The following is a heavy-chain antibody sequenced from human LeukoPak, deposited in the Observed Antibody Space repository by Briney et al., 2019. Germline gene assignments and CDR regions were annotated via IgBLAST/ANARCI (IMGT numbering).Heavy chain of an antibody. D-gene: IGHD1-26*01. CDR1: GYTFTSYD. Sequence: GASVKVSCKASGYTFTSYDINWVRQATGQGLEWMGWMNPNSGNTGYAQKFQGRVTMTRNTSISTAYMELSSLRSEDTAVYYCARDKGSGSYYEDHYYYYYYMDVWGKGTTVTVSS. V-gene: IGHV1-8*01. CDR3: ARDKGSGSYYEDHYYYYYYMDV. CDR2: MNPNSGNT. J-gene: IGHJ6*03.